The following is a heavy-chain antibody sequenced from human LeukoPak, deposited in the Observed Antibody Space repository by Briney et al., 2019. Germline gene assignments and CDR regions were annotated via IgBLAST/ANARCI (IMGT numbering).Heavy chain of an antibody. CDR1: GYTFTDYY. CDR3: ARGLTYYYESSGRMKAFDI. CDR2: ISPNSGGT. Sequence: GASVKVSCKASGYTFTDYYMHWVRQAPGQGLEWMGWISPNSGGTNYAQRFQGRVTMTRDTSINTAYMELSSLRSDDTAVYYCARGLTYYYESSGRMKAFDIWGQGTRVIVSS. J-gene: IGHJ3*02. D-gene: IGHD3-22*01. V-gene: IGHV1-2*02.